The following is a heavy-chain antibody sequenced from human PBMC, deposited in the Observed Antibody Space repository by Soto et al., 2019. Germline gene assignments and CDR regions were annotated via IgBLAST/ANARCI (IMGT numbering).Heavy chain of an antibody. CDR2: INSDGSST. CDR1: GFTFSSYW. Sequence: GGSLRLSCAASGFTFSSYWMHWVRQAPGKGLVWVSRINSDGSSTSYADSVKGRFTISRDNAKNTLYLQMNSLRAEDTAVYYCARVIRHFDWLSPPYYYYYGMDVWGQGTTVT. CDR3: ARVIRHFDWLSPPYYYYYGMDV. J-gene: IGHJ6*02. D-gene: IGHD3-9*01. V-gene: IGHV3-74*01.